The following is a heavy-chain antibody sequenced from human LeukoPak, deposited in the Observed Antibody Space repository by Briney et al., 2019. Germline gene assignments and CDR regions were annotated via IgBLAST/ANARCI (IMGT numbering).Heavy chain of an antibody. D-gene: IGHD5-18*01. J-gene: IGHJ6*02. CDR2: ISYDGDNK. CDR1: GSTFSMYG. Sequence: GRSLRLSCAASGSTFSMYGMHWVRQAPGKGLEWVAVISYDGDNKKYGDSVKGRFTISRDNSKNTLYLQMNSLRVEDTGIYYCAKEVTARVWSFYYGMDVWGPGTAVSVAS. CDR3: AKEVTARVWSFYYGMDV. V-gene: IGHV3-30*18.